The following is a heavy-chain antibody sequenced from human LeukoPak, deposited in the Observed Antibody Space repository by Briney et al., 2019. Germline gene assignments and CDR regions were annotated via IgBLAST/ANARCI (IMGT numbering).Heavy chain of an antibody. V-gene: IGHV3-11*01. CDR2: ISSSGSTI. CDR3: ARAAASSPPRLLDY. CDR1: GFTFSDYY. J-gene: IGHJ4*02. D-gene: IGHD2-2*01. Sequence: PGGSLRLSCAASGFTFSDYYMSWIRQAPGKGLEWVSYISSSGSTIYYADSVKGRFTISRDNAKNLLYLQMNSLRAKDTAVYYCARAAASSPPRLLDYWGQGTLVTVSS.